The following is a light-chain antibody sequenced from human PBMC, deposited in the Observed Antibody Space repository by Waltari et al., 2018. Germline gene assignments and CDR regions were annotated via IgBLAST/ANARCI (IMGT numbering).Light chain of an antibody. V-gene: IGKV3-20*01. Sequence: EIVLTQSPGTLSLSPGERATPSCRASQSFSSSSLAWYQQKPGQAPRLLIYATSSRATGIPDRFSGSGSGTDFTLTIRRLEPEDFAVYYCQQYGRSPRLTFGGGTKVEIK. CDR2: ATS. CDR3: QQYGRSPRLT. J-gene: IGKJ4*01. CDR1: QSFSSSS.